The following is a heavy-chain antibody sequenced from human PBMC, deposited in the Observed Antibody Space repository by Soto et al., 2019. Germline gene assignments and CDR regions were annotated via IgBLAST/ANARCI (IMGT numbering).Heavy chain of an antibody. CDR1: GFTFSAYD. CDR3: VSGGTSSSIVAAFDI. Sequence: EVQLVESGGGLVQPGGSLRLSCAASGFTFSAYDMHWVRQPTGKGLQWVSSIGRDGDTYYPGSVKGRFTISRENAKNSLYLQLNSLSRVNTADYSCVSGGTSSSIVAAFDIWGQGTMVTVSP. CDR2: IGRDGDT. J-gene: IGHJ3*02. D-gene: IGHD6-6*01. V-gene: IGHV3-13*01.